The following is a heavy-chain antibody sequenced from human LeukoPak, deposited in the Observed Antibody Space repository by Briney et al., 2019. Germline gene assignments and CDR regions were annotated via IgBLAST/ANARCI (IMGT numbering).Heavy chain of an antibody. J-gene: IGHJ4*02. V-gene: IGHV4-38-2*02. CDR1: GYSISSGYY. CDR3: ARDLPSVDYYDSSGYPMG. D-gene: IGHD3-22*01. Sequence: SETLSLTCTVSGYSISSGYYWGWIRQPPGTGLEWIGSIYHSGSTYYNPSLKSRVTISVDTSKNQFSLKLSSVTAADTAVYYCARDLPSVDYYDSSGYPMGWGQGTLVTVSS. CDR2: IYHSGST.